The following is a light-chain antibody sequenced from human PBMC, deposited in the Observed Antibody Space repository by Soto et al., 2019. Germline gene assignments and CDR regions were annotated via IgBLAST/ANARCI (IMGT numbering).Light chain of an antibody. Sequence: EIVLTQSPGTLSLSPGERATLSCRASQSVSSSSLAWYQQKPGQAPRLLIYGASRRATGIPDRFSGSGSGTDFRLTISRLEPEDFAVYYCQQYGSSPRAFGQGTKLEIK. V-gene: IGKV3-20*01. J-gene: IGKJ2*01. CDR2: GAS. CDR1: QSVSSSS. CDR3: QQYGSSPRA.